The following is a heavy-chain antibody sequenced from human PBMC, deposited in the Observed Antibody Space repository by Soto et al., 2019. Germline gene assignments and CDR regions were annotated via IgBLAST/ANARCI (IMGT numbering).Heavy chain of an antibody. V-gene: IGHV3-23*01. CDR3: AKDLPPTTIFGVVILPYYFDY. CDR2: ISGSGGST. CDR1: GFTFSSYA. J-gene: IGHJ4*02. D-gene: IGHD3-3*01. Sequence: GVSLRLSCAASGFTFSSYAMSWVRQAPGKGLEWVSAISGSGGSTYYADSVKGRFTISRDNSKNTLYLQMNSLRAEDTAVYYCAKDLPPTTIFGVVILPYYFDYWGQGTLVTVSS.